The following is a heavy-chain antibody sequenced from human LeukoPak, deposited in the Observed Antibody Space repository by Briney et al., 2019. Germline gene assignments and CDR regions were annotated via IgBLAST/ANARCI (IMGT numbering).Heavy chain of an antibody. CDR1: GFTFSSCW. CDR2: IQHDGSEK. CDR3: ARDGGRNFDY. Sequence: PGGSLRLSCEASGFTFSSCWMSWVRQAPGKGLEWVANIQHDGSEKYYVDSVKGRFTISRDNAKNSLYLQMNSLRAEDTAVYYCARDGGRNFDYWGQGTLVTVSS. V-gene: IGHV3-7*01. J-gene: IGHJ4*02.